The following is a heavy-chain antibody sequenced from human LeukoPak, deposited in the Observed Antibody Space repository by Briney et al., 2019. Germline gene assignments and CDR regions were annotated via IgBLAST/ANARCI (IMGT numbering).Heavy chain of an antibody. CDR2: TYYRSRWYN. CDR1: GDSASSSSAA. V-gene: IGHV6-1*01. CDR3: AREWGPTTIYDS. J-gene: IGHJ4*02. Sequence: SQTLSLICAISGDSASSSSAAWNWIRQSPSRGLEWLGRTYYRSRWYNDYAGSVKGRITIKPDASKNQFSLNLDSVTPEDTAVFYCAREWGPTTIYDSWGQGTLVIVSS. D-gene: IGHD7-27*01.